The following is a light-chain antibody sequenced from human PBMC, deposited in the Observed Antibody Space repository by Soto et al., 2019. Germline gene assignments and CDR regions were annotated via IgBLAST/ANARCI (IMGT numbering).Light chain of an antibody. CDR3: QQSYNTPRT. CDR1: ERISSY. J-gene: IGKJ1*01. Sequence: DLQMTQSPSSLSASVGDRVTITCRASERISSYLNWYQQKPGKAPKLLIYAASSLQTGVPSRFSGSGSGTDFTLTIISLQPEDFATYYCQQSYNTPRTFGQGTKVEIK. CDR2: AAS. V-gene: IGKV1-39*01.